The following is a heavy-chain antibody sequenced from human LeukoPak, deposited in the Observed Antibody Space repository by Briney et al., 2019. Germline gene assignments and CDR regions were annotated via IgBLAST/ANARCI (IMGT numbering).Heavy chain of an antibody. D-gene: IGHD3-3*01. V-gene: IGHV3-30*18. CDR2: ISYDGSNK. CDR1: GFTFSSYG. Sequence: GRSLRLSCAASGFTFSSYGMHWVRQAPGKGLEWVAVISYDGSNKYYADSVKGRFTISRDNSKNTLYLQMNSLRAEDTAVYYCAKGTYEDFWGGYQLDPWGQGTLVTVSS. J-gene: IGHJ5*02. CDR3: AKGTYEDFWGGYQLDP.